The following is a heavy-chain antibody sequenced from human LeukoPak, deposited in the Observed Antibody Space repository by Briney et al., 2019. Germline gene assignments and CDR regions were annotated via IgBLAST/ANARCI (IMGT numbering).Heavy chain of an antibody. CDR1: GYTLTSYD. Sequence: GASVKVSCKASGYTLTSYDINWVRQATGRGLEWMGWINPNSGNTGYAQKFQGRVTMTRNTSISTAYMELSSLRSEDTAVYYCARGRYMITFGGVIVTRDWFDPWGQGTLVTVSS. D-gene: IGHD3-16*02. J-gene: IGHJ5*02. CDR3: ARGRYMITFGGVIVTRDWFDP. CDR2: INPNSGNT. V-gene: IGHV1-8*01.